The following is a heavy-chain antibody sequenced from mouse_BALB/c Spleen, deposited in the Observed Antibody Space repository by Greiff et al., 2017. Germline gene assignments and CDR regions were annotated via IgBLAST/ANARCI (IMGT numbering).Heavy chain of an antibody. CDR3: ARAETCTRITAV. CDR1: GFSLTSYG. V-gene: IGHV2-9*02. J-gene: IGHJ4*01. D-gene: IGHD2-4*01. CDR2: IWAGGST. Sequence: QVQLQQSGPGLVAPSQSLSITCTVSGFSLTSYGVHWVRQPPGKGLEWLGVIWAGGSTNYNSAIMSRLSISKDNSKRQVFLKMNSLQTNDTAMYYCARAETCTRITAVGGQGTSVTVSS.